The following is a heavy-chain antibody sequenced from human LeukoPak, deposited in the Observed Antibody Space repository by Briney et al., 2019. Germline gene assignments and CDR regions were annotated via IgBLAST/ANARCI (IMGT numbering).Heavy chain of an antibody. D-gene: IGHD6-13*01. CDR1: GFTFSSYA. CDR2: ISSGGGGT. CDR3: AKLGTTSSWYRGAFDM. J-gene: IGHJ3*02. V-gene: IGHV3-23*01. Sequence: PGGSLRLSCAASGFTFSSYALSRVRQAPGKGLDWVSIISSGGGGTYYAASVKGRFTISRDNSKDTLYLQMNSLRAEDTAVYYCAKLGTTSSWYRGAFDMWGQGTLVTVSS.